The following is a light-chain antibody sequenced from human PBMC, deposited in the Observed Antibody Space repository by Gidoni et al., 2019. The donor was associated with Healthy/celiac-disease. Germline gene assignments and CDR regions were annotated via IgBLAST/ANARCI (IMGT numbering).Light chain of an antibody. CDR3: QQSYSTPFT. CDR2: AAS. V-gene: IGKV1-39*01. J-gene: IGKJ3*01. Sequence: DIQMTQSPSSLSASVGDSVTITCRASQSISSYLNWYQQKPGKAPKLLIYAASSLQSGVPSRFSGSGSGTDFTLTISSLQPEDFATYYCQQSYSTPFTVXPXTKVDIK. CDR1: QSISSY.